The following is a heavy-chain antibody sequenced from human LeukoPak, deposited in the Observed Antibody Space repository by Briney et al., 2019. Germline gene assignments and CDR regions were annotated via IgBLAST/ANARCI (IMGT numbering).Heavy chain of an antibody. J-gene: IGHJ6*02. V-gene: IGHV1-58*01. Sequence: AASVKVSCKASGFTFPRSALQWVRQARGQRLEWIGWIVVGSGNTDYAQKFQERVTITRDMSTSTAYMELSSLRSEDTAVYYCAVPGYSSSWYEYDYDPLDVWGQGTTVTVYS. CDR3: AVPGYSSSWYEYDYDPLDV. CDR1: GFTFPRSA. D-gene: IGHD6-13*01. CDR2: IVVGSGNT.